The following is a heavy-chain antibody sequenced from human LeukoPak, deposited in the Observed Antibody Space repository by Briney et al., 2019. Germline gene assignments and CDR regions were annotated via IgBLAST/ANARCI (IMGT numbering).Heavy chain of an antibody. D-gene: IGHD6-19*01. CDR3: TKEMDGSGWRYYDN. J-gene: IGHJ4*02. V-gene: IGHV3-23*01. CDR1: GFTFRSYA. Sequence: GGSLRLSCAAYGFTFRSYAMSWVRQAPGKGLEWVSVKGRYTISRDNSQNTLYLQMNSLRVEDTAKYYCTKEMDGSGWRYYDNWGRGTLVTVSS.